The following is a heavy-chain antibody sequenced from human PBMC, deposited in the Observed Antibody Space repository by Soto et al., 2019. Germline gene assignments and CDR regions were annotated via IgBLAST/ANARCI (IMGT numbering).Heavy chain of an antibody. CDR3: AKEGPLSWSGDRGSSRYHHYYMAV. CDR1: GFTFDDYA. Sequence: GGSLRLSCAASGFTFDDYAMHWVRQAPGKGLEWVSGISWNSGSIGYADSVKGRFTISRDNAKNSLYLQMNSLRAEDTALYYCAKEGPLSWSGDRGSSRYHHYYMAVWGKGTTVTVAS. D-gene: IGHD3-3*01. CDR2: ISWNSGSI. J-gene: IGHJ6*03. V-gene: IGHV3-9*01.